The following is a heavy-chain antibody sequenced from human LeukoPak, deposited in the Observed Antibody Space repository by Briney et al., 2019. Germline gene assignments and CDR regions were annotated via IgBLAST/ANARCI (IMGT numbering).Heavy chain of an antibody. CDR1: VGSISSGGCY. D-gene: IGHD3-22*01. J-gene: IGHJ4*02. Sequence: SQTLSLTCTVSVGSISSGGCYWNWIRYHPGKGLEWIGYIDYSGSTSYNPSLKSQLTISIDASKNQFSLKLSSVTAADTAVYYCARERVDYYSSSCFYGGNYDYWGRGTLVTVSS. CDR3: ARERVDYYSSSCFYGGNYDY. V-gene: IGHV4-31*01. CDR2: IDYSGST.